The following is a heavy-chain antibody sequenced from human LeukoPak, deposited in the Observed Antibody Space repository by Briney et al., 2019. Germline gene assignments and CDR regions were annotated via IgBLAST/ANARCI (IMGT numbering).Heavy chain of an antibody. D-gene: IGHD2-15*01. CDR2: ISTSSNTV. Sequence: GGSLRLSCAASGFTFISYNMNWVRQAPGKGLEWVSYISTSSNTVYYADSVKGRFTISRDNAKNSLYLQMNSLRDEDTAVYYCARVSGYCSGGSCYSAYFDYWGLGTLVTVSS. CDR1: GFTFISYN. V-gene: IGHV3-48*02. J-gene: IGHJ4*02. CDR3: ARVSGYCSGGSCYSAYFDY.